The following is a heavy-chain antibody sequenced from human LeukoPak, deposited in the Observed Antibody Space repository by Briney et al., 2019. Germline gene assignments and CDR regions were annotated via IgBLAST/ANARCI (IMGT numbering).Heavy chain of an antibody. D-gene: IGHD6-19*01. Sequence: PGGSLRLSCAASGFTFSSYSMNWVRQAPGKGLEWVSSISSSSSYIYYADSVKGRFTISRDNAKNSLYLQMNSLRAEDTAVYYCARDIAVAGIGVDYWGQGTLVTVSS. CDR2: ISSSSSYI. CDR3: ARDIAVAGIGVDY. CDR1: GFTFSSYS. J-gene: IGHJ4*02. V-gene: IGHV3-21*01.